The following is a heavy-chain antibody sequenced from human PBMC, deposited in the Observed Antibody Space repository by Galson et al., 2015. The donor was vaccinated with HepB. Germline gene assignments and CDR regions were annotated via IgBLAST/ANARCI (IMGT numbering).Heavy chain of an antibody. D-gene: IGHD3-3*01. CDR1: GFTFSSYA. V-gene: IGHV3-30*04. CDR3: AKDSDFWSGYYPDDVGVGY. Sequence: SLRLSCAASGFTFSSYAMHWVRQAPGKGLEWVAVISYGGSNKYYADSVKGRFTISRDNSKNTLYLQMNSLRAEDTAVYYCAKDSDFWSGYYPDDVGVGYWGQGTLVTVSS. J-gene: IGHJ4*02. CDR2: ISYGGSNK.